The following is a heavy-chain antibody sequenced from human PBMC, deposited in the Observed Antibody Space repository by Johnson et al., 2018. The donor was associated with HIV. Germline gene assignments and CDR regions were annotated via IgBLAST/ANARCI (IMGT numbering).Heavy chain of an antibody. V-gene: IGHV3-33*01. J-gene: IGHJ3*02. CDR3: ARGPHHSSGTTLRGAFDI. D-gene: IGHD1-7*01. Sequence: QVQLVESGGGVVQPGTSLRLSCAASGFTLSSYGIHWVRQAPGKGLEWVAFIWHDGRDVYYADSVKGRFTVSRDNSKNSLYLQMNSLRAEDTALYYCARGPHHSSGTTLRGAFDIWGQGTMVTVSS. CDR1: GFTLSSYG. CDR2: IWHDGRDV.